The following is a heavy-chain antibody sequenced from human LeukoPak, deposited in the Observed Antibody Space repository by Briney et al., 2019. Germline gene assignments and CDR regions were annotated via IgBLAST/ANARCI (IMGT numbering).Heavy chain of an antibody. CDR3: ARERDGYNLYYFDY. Sequence: PGGPLRLSCAASGFTFSSYWMSWVRQAPGKGLEWVANIKQDGSEKYYVDSVKGRFTISRDNAKNSLYLQMNSLRAEDTAVYYCARERDGYNLYYFDYWGQGTLVTVSS. CDR1: GFTFSSYW. D-gene: IGHD5-24*01. J-gene: IGHJ4*02. V-gene: IGHV3-7*01. CDR2: IKQDGSEK.